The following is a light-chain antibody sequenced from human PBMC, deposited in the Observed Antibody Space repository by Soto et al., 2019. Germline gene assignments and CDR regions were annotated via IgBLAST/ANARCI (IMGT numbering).Light chain of an antibody. J-gene: IGKJ4*01. CDR3: QQLNSYPPGLT. CDR2: AAS. V-gene: IGKV1-9*01. Sequence: DIQMTQSPSSLSASVGARVTITCRASQGISNYLAWYQQKPGKVPKLLIYAASTLQSGVPSRFSGSGSGTEFTLTISSLQPEDFATYYCQQLNSYPPGLTFGGGTKVDIK. CDR1: QGISNY.